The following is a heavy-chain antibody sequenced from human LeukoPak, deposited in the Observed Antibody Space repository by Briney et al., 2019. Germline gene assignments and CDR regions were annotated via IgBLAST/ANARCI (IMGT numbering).Heavy chain of an antibody. D-gene: IGHD6-19*01. CDR1: GVTFSSYS. J-gene: IGHJ4*02. CDR2: ISSSSSYI. Sequence: GGSLRLSCAASGVTFSSYSMKWVRQAPGKGLEWVSSISSSSSYIYYADSVKGRFTISRDNAKNSLYLQMNRVTRKGTSVYYCARDKIGYSSGWSFDYWGQGTLVTVSS. CDR3: ARDKIGYSSGWSFDY. V-gene: IGHV3-21*01.